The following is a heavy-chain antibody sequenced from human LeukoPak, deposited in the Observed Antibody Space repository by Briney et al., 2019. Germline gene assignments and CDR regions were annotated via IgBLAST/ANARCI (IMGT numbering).Heavy chain of an antibody. J-gene: IGHJ4*02. CDR2: ISAYNGNT. CDR3: ARHPIQLWFNVDY. CDR1: GYTFTGYY. D-gene: IGHD5-18*01. Sequence: ASVKVSCKAAGYTFTGYYMFWVRQAPGQGLEWMGWISAYNGNTNYAQKLQGRVTMTTDTSTSTAYMELRSLRSDDTAVYYCARHPIQLWFNVDYWGQGTLVTVSS. V-gene: IGHV1-18*04.